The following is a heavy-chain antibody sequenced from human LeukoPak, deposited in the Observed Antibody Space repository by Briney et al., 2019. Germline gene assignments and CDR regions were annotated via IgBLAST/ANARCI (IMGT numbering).Heavy chain of an antibody. V-gene: IGHV3-7*04. CDR1: GFPFSSYW. D-gene: IGHD3-22*01. J-gene: IGHJ4*02. CDR3: ARSTKMGDY. Sequence: GGSLRLSCAASGFPFSSYWMNAVRQAPGKGLEWVANINQDGSEKYYVDSVKGRFTISRDNAKNSLYVQMNSLRAEDTAVYYCARSTKMGDYWGQGTLVTVSS. CDR2: INQDGSEK.